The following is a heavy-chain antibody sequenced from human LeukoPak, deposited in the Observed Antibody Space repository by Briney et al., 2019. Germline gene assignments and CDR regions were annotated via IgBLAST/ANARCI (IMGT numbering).Heavy chain of an antibody. V-gene: IGHV3-30*18. CDR3: AKDRSVTTTETRDDY. Sequence: GKSLRLSCAVSGLTFSSYGMHWVRQAPGKGLEWVAVISGDGSIIHYADSVKGRFTISRDNSKNTLYLHMNSLRAEDTAVYYCAKDRSVTTTETRDDYWGQGTLVTVSS. CDR1: GLTFSSYG. J-gene: IGHJ4*02. CDR2: ISGDGSII. D-gene: IGHD4-17*01.